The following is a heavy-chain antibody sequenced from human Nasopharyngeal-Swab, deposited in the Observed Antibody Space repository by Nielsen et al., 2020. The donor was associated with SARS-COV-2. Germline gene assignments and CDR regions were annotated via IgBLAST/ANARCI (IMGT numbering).Heavy chain of an antibody. CDR3: ARMMAGCDGYLQN. CDR1: GYTFTSYD. Sequence: ASVKVSCKASGYTFTSYDINWVRQAPGHGLEWLGRTQLNNGKTVFAQKFQGRVTMTWNTSITTAYMRLSGLRSDDTAVYYCARMMAGCDGYLQNWGQGTLVTVSS. J-gene: IGHJ1*01. D-gene: IGHD5-24*01. V-gene: IGHV1-8*01. CDR2: TQLNNGKT.